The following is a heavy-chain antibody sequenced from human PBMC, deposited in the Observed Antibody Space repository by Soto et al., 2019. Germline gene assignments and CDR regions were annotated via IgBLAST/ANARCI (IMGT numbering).Heavy chain of an antibody. Sequence: GGSLRLSCAASGFSISRYRMTWVRQAPGKGLEWVADKKQDGSEEYYVDSVKGRFTVSIDNAKNSLYLQLTSRRVEDTALYYCARGGFSYGTGIEHWGQGTLVTVSS. V-gene: IGHV3-7*01. CDR1: GFSISRYR. D-gene: IGHD5-18*01. CDR3: ARGGFSYGTGIEH. CDR2: KKQDGSEE. J-gene: IGHJ4*02.